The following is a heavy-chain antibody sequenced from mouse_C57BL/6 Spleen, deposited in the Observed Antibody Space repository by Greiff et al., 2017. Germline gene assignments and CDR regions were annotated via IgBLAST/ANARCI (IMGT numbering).Heavy chain of an antibody. CDR3: ARVYGNYFFAY. D-gene: IGHD2-10*02. V-gene: IGHV5-16*01. CDR2: INYDGSST. Sequence: DVKLVESEGGLVQPGSSMKLSCTASGFTFSDYYMAWVRQVPEKGLEWVANINYDGSSTYYLDSLKSRFIISRDNAKNILYLQMSSLKSEDTATEYCARVYGNYFFAYWGQGTLVTVSA. CDR1: GFTFSDYY. J-gene: IGHJ3*01.